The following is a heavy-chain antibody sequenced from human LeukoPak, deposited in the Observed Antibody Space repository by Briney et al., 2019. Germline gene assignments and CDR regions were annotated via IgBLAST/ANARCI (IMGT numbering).Heavy chain of an antibody. CDR3: AKVGTPYSGGWYDEDY. J-gene: IGHJ4*02. CDR1: GFTFSSYG. CDR2: IRYDGSNK. D-gene: IGHD6-19*01. V-gene: IGHV3-30*02. Sequence: PGGSLRLSCAASGFTFSSYGMHWVRQAPGKGLEWVAFIRYDGSNKYYADSVKGRFTISRDNSKNTLYLQMNSLRAEDTAVYYCAKVGTPYSGGWYDEDYWGQGTLVTVSS.